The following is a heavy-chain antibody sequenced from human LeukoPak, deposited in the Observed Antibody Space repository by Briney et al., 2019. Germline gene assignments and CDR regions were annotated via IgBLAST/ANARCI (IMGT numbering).Heavy chain of an antibody. CDR3: ARISDHYDSSGYSVIDY. J-gene: IGHJ4*03. CDR2: IDWDDDK. CDR1: GFSLRSSGMC. V-gene: IGHV2-70*11. D-gene: IGHD3-22*01. Sequence: SGPALMKPTQTLTLTCTFSGFSLRSSGMCVSWIRQPPGKALEWLARIDWDDDKYYSTSLKTRLTISKDTSKNQVVLTMINMDPVDTATYYCARISDHYDSSGYSVIDYWGPGIPVTVSS.